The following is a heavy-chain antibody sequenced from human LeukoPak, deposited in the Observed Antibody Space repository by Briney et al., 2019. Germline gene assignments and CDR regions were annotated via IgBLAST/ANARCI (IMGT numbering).Heavy chain of an antibody. V-gene: IGHV4-39*01. CDR1: GFTFSSYA. CDR3: ARRRYCSSTSCYIQKHGGFDY. D-gene: IGHD2-2*02. J-gene: IGHJ4*02. Sequence: GSLRLSCTASGFTFSSYAMSWIRQPPGKGLEWIGSIYYSGSTYYNPSLKSRVTISVDTSKNQFSLKLSSVTAADTAVYYCARRRYCSSTSCYIQKHGGFDYWGQGTLVTVSS. CDR2: IYYSGST.